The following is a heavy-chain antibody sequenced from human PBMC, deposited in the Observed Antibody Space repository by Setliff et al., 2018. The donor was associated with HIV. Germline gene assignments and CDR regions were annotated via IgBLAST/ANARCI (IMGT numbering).Heavy chain of an antibody. CDR1: GGSISSGSYY. CDR3: ARYSSSWILFNWFDP. J-gene: IGHJ5*02. Sequence: SETLSLTCTVSGGSISSGSYYWSWIRQPAGKGLEWIGHIYTSGSTNYNPSLKSRVTISVDTSKNQFSLKLSSVTAADTAVYYCARYSSSWILFNWFDPWGQGTLVTVSS. CDR2: IYTSGST. D-gene: IGHD6-13*01. V-gene: IGHV4-61*09.